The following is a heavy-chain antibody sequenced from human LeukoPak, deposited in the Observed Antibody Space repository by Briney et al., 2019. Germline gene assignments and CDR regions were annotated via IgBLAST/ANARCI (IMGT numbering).Heavy chain of an antibody. J-gene: IGHJ4*02. CDR2: IYYSGST. CDR1: GSSMSSY. V-gene: IGHV4-59*01. CDR3: ARGSGWYYY. D-gene: IGHD6-19*01. Sequence: PSETLSLTCTVSGSSMSSYWSWIRQSPGKGLEWIGYIYYSGSTNYNPSLKSRVSISVDTSKNQFSLKLSPVTAADTAVYYCARGSGWYYYWGQGPLVTVSS.